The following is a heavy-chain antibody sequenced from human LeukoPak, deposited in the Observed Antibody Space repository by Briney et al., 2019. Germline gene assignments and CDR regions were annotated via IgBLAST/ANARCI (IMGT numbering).Heavy chain of an antibody. CDR2: ISYSGST. J-gene: IGHJ6*03. CDR3: ARRAEYSSPFYYYYYMDV. V-gene: IGHV4-59*08. Sequence: SETLSLTCTVSGDSISNYYWSWIRQPPGKGLEWIGYISYSGSTNYSPSLKSRVTISVDTSKNQFSLKLNSVTAADTAVYYCARRAEYSSPFYYYYYMDVWGKGTTVTVSS. CDR1: GDSISNYY. D-gene: IGHD6-6*01.